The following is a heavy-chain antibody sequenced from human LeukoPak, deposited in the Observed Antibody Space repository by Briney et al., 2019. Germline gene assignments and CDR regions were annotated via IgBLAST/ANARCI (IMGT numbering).Heavy chain of an antibody. CDR2: ISNTGDST. V-gene: IGHV3-23*01. CDR1: GFTFTTYA. Sequence: GGSLRLSCAASGFTFTTYAMSWVRQAPGKGLEWVSAISNTGDSTYHADSVKGRFTISRDNSKNTLFLQTNSLRAEDTAVYYCAKDNDPRAYSAYDSYDYWGQGTLVTVSS. D-gene: IGHD5-12*01. CDR3: AKDNDPRAYSAYDSYDY. J-gene: IGHJ4*02.